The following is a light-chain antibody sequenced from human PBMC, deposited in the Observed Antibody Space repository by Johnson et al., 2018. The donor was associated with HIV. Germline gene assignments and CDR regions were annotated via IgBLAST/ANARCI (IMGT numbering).Light chain of an antibody. CDR2: DNN. CDR3: GTWDSSLSVPG. Sequence: QSVLTQPPSVSAAPGQKVTISCSGSSSNIGNNYVSWYQQLPGRAPKLLIYDNNKRPSGIPDRFSGSESGSSATLGITGLQTGDEADYYCGTWDSSLSVPGFGSGTKVTVL. V-gene: IGLV1-51*01. CDR1: SSNIGNNY. J-gene: IGLJ1*01.